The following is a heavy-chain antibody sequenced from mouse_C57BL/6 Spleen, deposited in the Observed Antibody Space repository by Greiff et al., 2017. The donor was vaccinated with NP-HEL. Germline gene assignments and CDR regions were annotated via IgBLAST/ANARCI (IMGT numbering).Heavy chain of an antibody. Sequence: VKLQESGAELARPGASVKLSCKASGYTFTSYGISWVKQRTGQGLEWIGEIYPRSGNTYYNEKFKGKATLTADKSSSTAYMELRSLTSEDSAVYFCARGGYGSSGGYFDVWGTGTTVTVSS. J-gene: IGHJ1*03. CDR3: ARGGYGSSGGYFDV. V-gene: IGHV1-81*01. D-gene: IGHD1-1*01. CDR1: GYTFTSYG. CDR2: IYPRSGNT.